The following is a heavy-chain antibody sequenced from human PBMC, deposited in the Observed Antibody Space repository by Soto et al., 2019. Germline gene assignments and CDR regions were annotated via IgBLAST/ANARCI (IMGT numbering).Heavy chain of an antibody. CDR1: GFSLSTSGVG. Sequence: GSGPTLVNPTQTLTLTCTFSGFSLSTSGVGVGLIRQPPGKALEWLALIYWDDYKRYTPSLKSRLPITKDTSKNQVVLTMTNMDPVDTATYSCAHSHCSSTSCYFLGHWFDPWGQGTLVTVSS. D-gene: IGHD2-2*01. V-gene: IGHV2-5*02. CDR2: IYWDDYK. J-gene: IGHJ5*02. CDR3: AHSHCSSTSCYFLGHWFDP.